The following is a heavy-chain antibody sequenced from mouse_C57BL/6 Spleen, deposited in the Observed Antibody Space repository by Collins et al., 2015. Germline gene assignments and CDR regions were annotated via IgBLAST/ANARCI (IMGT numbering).Heavy chain of an antibody. Sequence: QVQLQQSGAELARPGASVKLSCKASGYTFTSYWMQWVKQRPGQGLEWIGAIYPGDGDTRYTQKFKGKATLTADKSSSTAYMQLSSLASEDSAVYYCARGRYDGAMDYWGQGTSVTVSS. V-gene: IGHV1-87*01. CDR2: IYPGDGDT. CDR3: ARGRYDGAMDY. J-gene: IGHJ4*01. D-gene: IGHD2-14*01. CDR1: GYTFTSYW.